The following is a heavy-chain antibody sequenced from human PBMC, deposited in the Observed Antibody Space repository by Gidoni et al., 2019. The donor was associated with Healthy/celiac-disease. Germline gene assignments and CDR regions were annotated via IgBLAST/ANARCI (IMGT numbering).Heavy chain of an antibody. V-gene: IGHV4-34*01. CDR2: INHSGST. CDR3: ARRLIAARVRSRFDP. J-gene: IGHJ5*02. D-gene: IGHD6-6*01. CDR1: GGSFSGYY. Sequence: QVQLQQWGAGLLKPSETLSLTCAVYGGSFSGYYWSWIRQPPGKGLEWIGEINHSGSTNYNPSLKSRVTISVDTSKNQFSLKLSSVTAADTAVYYCARRLIAARVRSRFDPWGQGTLVTVSS.